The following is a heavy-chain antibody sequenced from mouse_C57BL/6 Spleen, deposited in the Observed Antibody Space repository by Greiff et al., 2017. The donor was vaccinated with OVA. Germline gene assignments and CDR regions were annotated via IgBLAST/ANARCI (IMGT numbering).Heavy chain of an antibody. D-gene: IGHD2-3*01. Sequence: QVQLQQSGPELVKPGASVKISCKASGYSFTSYYIHWVKQRPGQGLEWIGWIYPGSGNTKYNEKFKGKATLTADTSSSTAYMQLSSLTSEDSAVYYCVGYYLWYFDVWGTGTTVTVSS. CDR1: GYSFTSYY. J-gene: IGHJ1*03. CDR3: VGYYLWYFDV. V-gene: IGHV1-66*01. CDR2: IYPGSGNT.